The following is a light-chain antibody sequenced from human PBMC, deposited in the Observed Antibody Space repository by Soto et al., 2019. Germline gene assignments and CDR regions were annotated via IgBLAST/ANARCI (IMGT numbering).Light chain of an antibody. CDR2: DVS. CDR1: SSDVGGYNY. Sequence: QSALTQPASVSGSPGQSITISCTGTSSDVGGYNYVSWYQQHPGKAPKLMIYDVSNRPSGVSNRFSGSKSGNTASLTISGLQPEDEAEYYCSSYTSSNTPVVFGGGPKLT. CDR3: SSYTSSNTPVV. V-gene: IGLV2-14*01. J-gene: IGLJ2*01.